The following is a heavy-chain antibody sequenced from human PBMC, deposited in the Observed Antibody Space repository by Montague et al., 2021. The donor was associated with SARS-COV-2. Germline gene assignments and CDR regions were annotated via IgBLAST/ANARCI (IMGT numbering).Heavy chain of an antibody. Sequence: SEPLSLTCTVSGGSISSSSYYWGWIRQPPGKGLEWIGSIYYSGSTYYNPSLKSRVTISVDTSKNQFSLKLSSVTAADTAVYYCARNPADYYGSGSYPTWENWFDPWGQGTLVTVSS. CDR3: ARNPADYYGSGSYPTWENWFDP. D-gene: IGHD3-10*01. CDR2: IYYSGST. CDR1: GGSISSSSYY. J-gene: IGHJ5*02. V-gene: IGHV4-39*01.